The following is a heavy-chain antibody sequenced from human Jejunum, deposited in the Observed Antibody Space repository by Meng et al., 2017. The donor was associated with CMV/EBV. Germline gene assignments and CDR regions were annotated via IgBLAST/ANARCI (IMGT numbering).Heavy chain of an antibody. J-gene: IGHJ3*02. CDR3: ARELRRQETSGNFAI. Sequence: YTFTNYWMHWVRQAPGQGLEWMGMISPSSGNTNNAQKFQGRVMMTRDTSTNTVYMELKSVRSEDTAVYYCARELRRQETSGNFAIWGQGTMVTVSS. V-gene: IGHV1-46*01. CDR1: YTFTNYW. CDR2: ISPSSGNT. D-gene: IGHD3-3*01.